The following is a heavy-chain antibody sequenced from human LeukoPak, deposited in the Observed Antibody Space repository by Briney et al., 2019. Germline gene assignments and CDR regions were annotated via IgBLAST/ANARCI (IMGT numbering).Heavy chain of an antibody. CDR2: ISGSGGNT. CDR3: AKTNGYYDL. V-gene: IGHV3-23*01. J-gene: IGHJ4*02. CDR1: GYSFTSYW. D-gene: IGHD3-22*01. Sequence: GESLMISCKGSGYSFTSYWIGWVRQAPGKGLEWVSSISGSGGNTYYADSVKGRFTISRDNSKSTMYLQMNSLRAEDTAVYHCAKTNGYYDLWGQGTLVTVSS.